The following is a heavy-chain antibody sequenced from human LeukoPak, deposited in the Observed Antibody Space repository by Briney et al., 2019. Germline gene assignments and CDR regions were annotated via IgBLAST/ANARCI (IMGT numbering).Heavy chain of an antibody. J-gene: IGHJ6*03. V-gene: IGHV4-39*07. CDR1: GGSISSSSYY. D-gene: IGHD3-16*02. Sequence: SETLSLTCTVSGGSISSSSYYWGWIRQPPGKGLEWIGSIYYSGSTYYNPSLKSRVTISVDTSKNQFSLKLSSVTAADTAVYYCATHYDYVWGSYRFRSPTYYYMDVWGKGTTVTVSS. CDR3: ATHYDYVWGSYRFRSPTYYYMDV. CDR2: IYYSGST.